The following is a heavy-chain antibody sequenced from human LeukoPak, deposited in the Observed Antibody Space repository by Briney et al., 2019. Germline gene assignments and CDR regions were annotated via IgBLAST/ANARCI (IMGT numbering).Heavy chain of an antibody. CDR3: GRDSYGSGRYYNPPGDY. CDR1: GYTFTSYG. V-gene: IGHV1-18*01. CDR2: ISAYNGNT. Sequence: ASVKVSCKASGYTFTSYGISWVRQAPGQGLEWMGCISAYNGNTNYAQKLQGRVTMTTDTSTSTAYMELRSLRSDDTAVYYCGRDSYGSGRYYNPPGDYWGQGTLVTVSS. J-gene: IGHJ4*02. D-gene: IGHD3-10*01.